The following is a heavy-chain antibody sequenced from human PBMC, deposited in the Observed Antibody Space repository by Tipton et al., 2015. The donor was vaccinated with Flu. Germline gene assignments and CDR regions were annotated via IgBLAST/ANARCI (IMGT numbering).Heavy chain of an antibody. D-gene: IGHD6-25*01. CDR3: ARSRLLRVFDY. Sequence: GLVKPSETLSLTCTVSGGSITSTDYYWGWIRQPPGKGLEWVASIYYTGTTYYTPSLQSRVSISVDTSKNQFSLKLTSVTAADTAVYYCARSRLLRVFDYWGQGTLVAVSS. J-gene: IGHJ4*02. V-gene: IGHV4-39*01. CDR1: GGSITSTDYY. CDR2: IYYTGTT.